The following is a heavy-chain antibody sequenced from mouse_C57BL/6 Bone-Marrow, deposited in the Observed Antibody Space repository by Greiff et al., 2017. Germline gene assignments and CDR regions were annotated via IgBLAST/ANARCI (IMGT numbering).Heavy chain of an antibody. CDR1: GYTFTSYG. CDR3: ARPITTVVATRYFDV. CDR2: IYPRSGNT. Sequence: QVQLQQSGAELARPGASVKLSCKASGYTFTSYGISWVKQRTGQGLEWIGEIYPRSGNTYYNEKFKGKATLTADKSSSTAYMELRSLTSEDSAVYFCARPITTVVATRYFDVWGTGTTVTVSS. J-gene: IGHJ1*03. D-gene: IGHD1-1*01. V-gene: IGHV1-81*01.